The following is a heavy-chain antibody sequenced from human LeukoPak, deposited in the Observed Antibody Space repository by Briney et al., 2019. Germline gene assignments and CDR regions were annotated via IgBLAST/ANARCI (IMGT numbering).Heavy chain of an antibody. V-gene: IGHV4-59*08. CDR1: GGSISSYY. D-gene: IGHD5-18*01. CDR3: ARGPPRYTSY. J-gene: IGHJ4*02. Sequence: SETLSLTCTVSGGSISSYYWSWIRQPPGKGLEWIGYIYYSGNTNYNPSLKSRVTMSVDTSKNQFSLKLTSVTAADTAVYYCARGPPRYTSYWGQGALVTVSS. CDR2: IYYSGNT.